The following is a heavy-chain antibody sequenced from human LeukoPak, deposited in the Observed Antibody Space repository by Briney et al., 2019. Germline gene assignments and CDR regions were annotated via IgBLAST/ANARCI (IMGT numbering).Heavy chain of an antibody. CDR3: ARTGNYGVNV. CDR2: ISGSGGST. J-gene: IGHJ6*02. V-gene: IGHV3-23*01. Sequence: GGSLRLSCAASGFTFDDYAMHWVRQAPGKGLEWVSAISGSGGSTYYADSVKGRFTISRDNSKNTLYLQMNSLGAEDTAAYYCARTGNYGVNVWGQGTTVTVSS. CDR1: GFTFDDYA. D-gene: IGHD3-10*01.